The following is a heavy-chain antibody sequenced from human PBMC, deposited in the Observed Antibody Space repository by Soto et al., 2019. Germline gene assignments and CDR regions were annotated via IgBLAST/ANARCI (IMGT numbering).Heavy chain of an antibody. CDR1: GFIFSDHY. J-gene: IGHJ4*02. CDR3: ARFAALTTG. V-gene: IGHV3-72*01. Sequence: EVQLVESGGGLVQPGGSLRLSCAASGFIFSDHYMDWVRQAPGKGLEWVGRTRSTATSYSAEYAASVKGRFTISRDDSRTSLYLQISSLKSEDTAVYYCARFAALTTGWGQGSLVTVSS. CDR2: TRSTATSYSA. D-gene: IGHD4-17*01.